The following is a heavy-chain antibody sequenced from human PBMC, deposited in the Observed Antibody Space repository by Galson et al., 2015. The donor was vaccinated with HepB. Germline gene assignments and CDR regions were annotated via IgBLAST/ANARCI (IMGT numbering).Heavy chain of an antibody. J-gene: IGHJ4*02. D-gene: IGHD5-18*01. CDR3: ARSRGYSYGYLELLEY. CDR1: GFTFSDYN. CDR2: ITTSSSTI. Sequence: SLRLSCAVSGFTFSDYNMNWVRQAPGKGLEWVSYITTSSSTIYFADSVKGRFTISRDNAKNSLFLQMNSLRAEDTAVYYCARSRGYSYGYLELLEYWGQGTLVTVSS. V-gene: IGHV3-48*01.